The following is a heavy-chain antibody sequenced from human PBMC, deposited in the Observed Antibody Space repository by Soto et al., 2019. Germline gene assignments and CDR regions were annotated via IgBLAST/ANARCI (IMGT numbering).Heavy chain of an antibody. J-gene: IGHJ5*02. CDR1: GGSISSYY. D-gene: IGHD6-6*01. CDR2: IYYSGST. CDR3: AGTAAPNWFDP. Sequence: SETLSLTCTVSGGSISSYYWSWIRQPPGKGLEWIGYIYYSGSTNYNPSPKSRVTISVDTSKNQFSLKLSSVTAADTAVYYCAGTAAPNWFDPWGQGTLVTVSS. V-gene: IGHV4-59*01.